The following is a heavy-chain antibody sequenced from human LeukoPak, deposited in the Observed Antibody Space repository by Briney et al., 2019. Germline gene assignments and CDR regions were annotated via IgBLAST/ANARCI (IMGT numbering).Heavy chain of an antibody. J-gene: IGHJ4*02. CDR1: GFIVSDNF. CDR3: ITPLPYSAQ. Sequence: GGSLRLSCAASGFIVSDNFMSWVRQAPGKGLEWVGRIKPKTDGETTEYAAPVKDRFSISRDDSKSMMYLQMNSLKTEDTAVYYCITPLPYSAQGGQGTLVTVSS. V-gene: IGHV3-15*01. D-gene: IGHD2-21*01. CDR2: IKPKTDGETT.